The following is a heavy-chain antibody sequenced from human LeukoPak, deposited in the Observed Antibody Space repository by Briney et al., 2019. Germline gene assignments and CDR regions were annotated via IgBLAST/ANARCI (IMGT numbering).Heavy chain of an antibody. J-gene: IGHJ4*02. CDR3: ARAYTMVATFDY. D-gene: IGHD3-10*01. V-gene: IGHV1-46*01. CDR2: INPSGGST. CDR1: GYIFTTYY. Sequence: ASLNVSCKASGYIFTTYYIHWVRQAPGQGLEWMGIINPSGGSTTYAQKFQGRVTMTRDTSTSTVYMELSSLKSEDTAVYYCARAYTMVATFDYWGQGTLVTVSS.